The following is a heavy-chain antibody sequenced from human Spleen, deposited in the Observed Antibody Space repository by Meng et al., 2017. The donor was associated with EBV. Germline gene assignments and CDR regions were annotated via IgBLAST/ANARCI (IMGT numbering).Heavy chain of an antibody. J-gene: IGHJ4*02. CDR3: ARRPDYYDSSGYPYPIDY. D-gene: IGHD3-22*01. CDR2: INHSGST. CDR1: GGAFSAYY. Sequence: QWRLQESGPGLLKPSDTLSLTCAVYGGAFSAYYWSWIRQPPGKGLEWIGEINHSGSTNYNPSLKSRVTISVDTSKNQFSLKLSSVTAADTAVYYCARRPDYYDSSGYPYPIDYWGQGTLVTVSS. V-gene: IGHV4-34*01.